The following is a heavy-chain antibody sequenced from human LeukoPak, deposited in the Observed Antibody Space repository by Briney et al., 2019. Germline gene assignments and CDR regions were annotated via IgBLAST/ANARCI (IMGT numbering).Heavy chain of an antibody. CDR3: ARGRYCSSTGCRYYFDY. CDR1: GGSISSGGYY. J-gene: IGHJ4*02. CDR2: IYYSGST. V-gene: IGHV4-31*03. Sequence: SETLSLTCTVSGGSISSGGYYWSWIRQHPGKGLEWIGYIYYSGSTYYNPSLKSRVTISVDTSKNQFSLKLSSVTAADTAVYYCARGRYCSSTGCRYYFDYWGQGTLVTVSS. D-gene: IGHD2-2*01.